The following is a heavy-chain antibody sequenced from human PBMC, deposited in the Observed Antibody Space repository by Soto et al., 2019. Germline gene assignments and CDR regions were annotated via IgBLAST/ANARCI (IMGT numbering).Heavy chain of an antibody. Sequence: SETLSLTCTVSGGSMISYYWSWIRQPPGRGLEWIGFIYYAGSTKYNPSLNSRVTISVDTSKNQFSLKLSSVTAADTAVYYCAIRWVGHSNWYNWFDPWSQGTLVTVSS. CDR2: IYYAGST. CDR1: GGSMISYY. D-gene: IGHD6-13*01. J-gene: IGHJ5*02. CDR3: AIRWVGHSNWYNWFDP. V-gene: IGHV4-59*08.